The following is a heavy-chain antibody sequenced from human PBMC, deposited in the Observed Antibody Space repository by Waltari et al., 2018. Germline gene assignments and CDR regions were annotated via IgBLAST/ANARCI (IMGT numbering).Heavy chain of an antibody. V-gene: IGHV3-53*01. D-gene: IGHD2-2*01. CDR3: ARDRRGYCSSTSCYVRWYFDL. CDR2: IYRGGST. J-gene: IGHJ2*01. CDR1: GFTVSSNY. Sequence: EVQLVESGGGLIQPGGSLRLSCAASGFTVSSNYMSWVRQAPGKGLEWVSVIYRGGSTYYADSVKGRFTNSRDNSKNTLYLQMNSLRAEDTAVYYCARDRRGYCSSTSCYVRWYFDLWGRGTLVTVSS.